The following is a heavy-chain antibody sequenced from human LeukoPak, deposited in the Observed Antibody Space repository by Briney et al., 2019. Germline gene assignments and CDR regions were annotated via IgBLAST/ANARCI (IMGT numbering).Heavy chain of an antibody. V-gene: IGHV1-8*02. Sequence: GAAVTVSFKASGGTFSIYAIGWGRQAPGQGVEWTGWMNPNSGNTGYAQKFQGRVTMPRNTSISTAYMELSSLRSEDTAVYYCARRMVRGVIIKRYGAFDIWGQGTMVTVSS. CDR2: MNPNSGNT. CDR3: ARRMVRGVIIKRYGAFDI. D-gene: IGHD3-10*01. J-gene: IGHJ3*02. CDR1: GGTFSIYA.